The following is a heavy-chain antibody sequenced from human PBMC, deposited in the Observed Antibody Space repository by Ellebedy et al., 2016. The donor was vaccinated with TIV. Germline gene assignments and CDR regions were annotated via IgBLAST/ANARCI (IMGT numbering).Heavy chain of an antibody. D-gene: IGHD3-22*01. CDR3: ARPFYSDSSGFGGHAYHI. CDR2: IRSSSSFI. J-gene: IGHJ3*02. CDR1: GFTFSSYS. Sequence: PGGSLRLSCAASGFTFSSYSINWIRKAPGRGLEWVESIRSSSSFIFYADSVKGRFTISRNNADNSLSLQMNSLRVEDTAVYYCARPFYSDSSGFGGHAYHIWGQGTAVTVSP. V-gene: IGHV3-21*01.